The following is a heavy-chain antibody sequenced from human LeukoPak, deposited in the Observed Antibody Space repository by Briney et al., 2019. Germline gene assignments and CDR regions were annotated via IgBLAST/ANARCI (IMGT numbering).Heavy chain of an antibody. V-gene: IGHV1-58*02. J-gene: IGHJ3*02. CDR3: AAAAKWEFDAFDI. CDR2: IVVGSGNT. Sequence: SVKVSGKASGFTFTSSAMQWVRQARGQRLEWIGWIVVGSGNTNYAQKFQERVTITRDMSTSTAYMELSSLRSEDTAVYYCAAAAKWEFDAFDIWGQGTMVTVSA. D-gene: IGHD1-26*01. CDR1: GFTFTSSA.